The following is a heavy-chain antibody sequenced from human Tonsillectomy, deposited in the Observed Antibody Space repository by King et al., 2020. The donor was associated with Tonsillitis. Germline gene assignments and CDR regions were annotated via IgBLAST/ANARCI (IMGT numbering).Heavy chain of an antibody. CDR2: IDWDNDK. D-gene: IGHD3-22*01. CDR1: GFSRSTGGMS. J-gene: IGHJ6*03. CDR3: ARTLADSSGYYGGYYYHYMDV. V-gene: IGHV2-70*04. Sequence: TLKESGPALVKPTQTLTLTCSFSGFSRSTGGMSVSWIRQPPGKALEWLARIDWDNDKFYSTSLKTRLTISKDNSKNQVVLTMTNMEPVDTATYYCARTLADSSGYYGGYYYHYMDVWGKGTTVTVSS.